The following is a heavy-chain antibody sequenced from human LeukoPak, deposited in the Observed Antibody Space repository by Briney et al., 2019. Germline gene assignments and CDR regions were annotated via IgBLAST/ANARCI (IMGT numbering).Heavy chain of an antibody. Sequence: GGSLRLSCAASGFTFSSYSMNWVRQAPGKGLEWVSSISSSSSYIYYADSVKGRFTISRDNAKNSLYLQMNSLRAEDTAVYYCARDNQVVTFYYYYGMDVWGQGTTVTVSS. CDR1: GFTFSSYS. V-gene: IGHV3-21*01. CDR2: ISSSSSYI. J-gene: IGHJ6*02. CDR3: ARDNQVVTFYYYYGMDV. D-gene: IGHD2-21*02.